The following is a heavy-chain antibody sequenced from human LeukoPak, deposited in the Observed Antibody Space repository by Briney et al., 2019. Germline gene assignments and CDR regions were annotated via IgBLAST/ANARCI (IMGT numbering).Heavy chain of an antibody. V-gene: IGHV4-38-2*02. J-gene: IGHJ6*03. CDR1: GYSISSGYY. CDR3: ARGRSSVVRGYYYYYMDV. D-gene: IGHD3-10*01. CDR2: IYHSGST. Sequence: SETLSLTCTVSGYSISSGYYWAWIRQPPGKGLEWIGSIYHSGSTYYNPSLKSRVTISVDTSKNQFSLKLSSVTAADTAVYYCARGRSSVVRGYYYYYMDVWGKGTTVTISS.